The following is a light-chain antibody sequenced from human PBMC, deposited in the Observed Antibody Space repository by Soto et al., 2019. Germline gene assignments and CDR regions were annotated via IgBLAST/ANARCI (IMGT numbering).Light chain of an antibody. CDR1: QSVSSK. CDR3: QQYDDWPPA. CDR2: GAS. V-gene: IGKV3-15*01. Sequence: ETVMTQSPATLSLSPGERATLSCRASQSVSSKLVWYQQKPGQAPRFLIYGASTRATGIPARFRGSGSGTEFTLTIDSLQSEDFAVYYCQQYDDWPPAFGGGTKGEIK. J-gene: IGKJ4*01.